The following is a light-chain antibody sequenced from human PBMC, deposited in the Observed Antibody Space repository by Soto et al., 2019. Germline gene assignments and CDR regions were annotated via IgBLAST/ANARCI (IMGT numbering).Light chain of an antibody. V-gene: IGLV2-11*01. CDR1: GNDVVAYNY. CDR2: DVT. CDR3: CSYAGGYIEL. Sequence: STLTQPRSVSGSPGQSVTISCTGTGNDVVAYNYVSWYQQHPGRPPNLMISDVTKGPSGVPERFSGSKSGKKVFLTISGLQDEDAADYFCCSYAGGYIELFGTGTKGTVL. J-gene: IGLJ1*01.